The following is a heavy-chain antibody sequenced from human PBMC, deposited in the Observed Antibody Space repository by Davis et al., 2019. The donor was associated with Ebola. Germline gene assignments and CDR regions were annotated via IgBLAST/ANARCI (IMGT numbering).Heavy chain of an antibody. CDR1: GDTFKTYF. J-gene: IGHJ5*02. D-gene: IGHD6-19*01. Sequence: ASVKVSCKASGDTFKTYFIHWVRQAPGQGLEHMGWINSHGGGANYAQKFRDRVTLTGDTSISTSYMELTRRSPDDTALYYCARERGDEALAGGDNWFAPWGQGTLITVSS. V-gene: IGHV1-2*02. CDR3: ARERGDEALAGGDNWFAP. CDR2: INSHGGGA.